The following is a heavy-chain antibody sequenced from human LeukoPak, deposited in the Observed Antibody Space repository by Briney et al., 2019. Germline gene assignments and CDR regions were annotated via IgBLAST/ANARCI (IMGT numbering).Heavy chain of an antibody. CDR3: ARNAAPRDFMIDY. CDR1: GGSISSYY. V-gene: IGHV4-59*01. CDR2: IYYSGST. D-gene: IGHD6-25*01. Sequence: PSETLSLTCTVSGGSISSYYWSWIRQPPGKGLEWIGYIYYSGSTNYNPSLKSRVTISVDTSKNQFSLKLSSVTAADTAVYYCARNAAPRDFMIDYWRQGTLVTVSS. J-gene: IGHJ4*02.